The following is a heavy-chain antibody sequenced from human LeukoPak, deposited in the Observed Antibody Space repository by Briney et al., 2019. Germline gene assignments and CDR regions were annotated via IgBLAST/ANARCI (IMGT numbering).Heavy chain of an antibody. CDR3: ARARGYYPNFDS. V-gene: IGHV3-66*01. CDR1: GFTVSSNY. CDR2: IYSGGNT. Sequence: GGSLRLSCAASGFTVSSNYMSWVRQAPGKGLEWVSLIYSGGNTYYADSVKGRFTISRDISKNTLYLQMNSLRAEDTAVYYCARARGYYPNFDSWGQGTLVTVSS. D-gene: IGHD3-22*01. J-gene: IGHJ4*02.